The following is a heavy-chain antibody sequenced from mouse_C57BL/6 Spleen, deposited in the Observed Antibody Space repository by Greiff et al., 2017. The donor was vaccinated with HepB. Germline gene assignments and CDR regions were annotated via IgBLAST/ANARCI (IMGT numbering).Heavy chain of an antibody. CDR3: ARHSNYVGFDY. Sequence: QVQLQQSGPVLVKPGPSVKVSCKASGYAFTNYLIEWVKQRPGQGLEWIGVINPGSGGTNYNEKFKGKATLTADKSSSTAYMQLSSLTSEDSAVYFCARHSNYVGFDYWGQGTTLTVSS. D-gene: IGHD2-5*01. CDR2: INPGSGGT. J-gene: IGHJ2*01. CDR1: GYAFTNYL. V-gene: IGHV1-54*01.